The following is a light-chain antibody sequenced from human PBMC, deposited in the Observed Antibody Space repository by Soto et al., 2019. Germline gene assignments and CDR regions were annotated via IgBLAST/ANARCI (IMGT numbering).Light chain of an antibody. CDR2: GAS. Sequence: EIVMTQSPATLSVSPGERVTLSCRASQSVSSNLAWYQQKPGQSPRLLIYGASTRATGISARFSGSGSGTEFTLTISSLQSEDFAVYYCQQYINLWTFGQGTKVDIK. CDR3: QQYINLWT. CDR1: QSVSSN. J-gene: IGKJ1*01. V-gene: IGKV3-15*01.